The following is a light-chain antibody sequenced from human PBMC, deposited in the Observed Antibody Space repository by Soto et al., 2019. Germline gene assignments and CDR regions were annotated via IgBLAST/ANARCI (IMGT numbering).Light chain of an antibody. CDR1: SSDVGSYNL. CDR3: CSYAGTTTFV. CDR2: DGN. V-gene: IGLV2-23*01. Sequence: QSALTQPASVSGSPGQSITISCTGTSSDVGSYNLVSWYQQHPGKAPKLMIYDGNKRPPGVSNRFSGSKSANTASLTISGLQTEDEADYYCCSYAGTTTFVFGTGTKVTVL. J-gene: IGLJ1*01.